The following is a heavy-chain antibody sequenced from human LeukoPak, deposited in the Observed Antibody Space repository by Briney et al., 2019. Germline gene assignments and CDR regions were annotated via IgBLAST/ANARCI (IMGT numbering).Heavy chain of an antibody. J-gene: IGHJ4*02. V-gene: IGHV3-53*01. CDR2: IYSGVTT. CDR3: AGGIGGFYDSSGYYNY. D-gene: IGHD3-22*01. Sequence: GGSLRLSCAASGFSFSNTFSNAWMSWVRQAPGTGLEWVSVIYSGVTTYYAESVKGRFTISRDNSKNTLFLQMNSLRAEDTAVYYCAGGIGGFYDSSGYYNYWGQGTLVTVSS. CDR1: GFSFSNTF.